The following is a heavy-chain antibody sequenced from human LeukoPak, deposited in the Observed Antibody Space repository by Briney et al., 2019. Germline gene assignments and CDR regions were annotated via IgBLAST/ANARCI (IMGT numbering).Heavy chain of an antibody. CDR1: GFTFDDYA. J-gene: IGHJ4*02. CDR3: AKARGEYYFDY. CDR2: ISWNSGSI. Sequence: GGSLRLSCAASGFTFDDYAMHWVRQAPGKGLEWVSGISWNSGSIGYADSVKGRFTISRDNAKNSLYLQMNSLRAEDTALYYCAKARGEYYFDYWGQGTLVTVSS. D-gene: IGHD3-10*01. V-gene: IGHV3-9*01.